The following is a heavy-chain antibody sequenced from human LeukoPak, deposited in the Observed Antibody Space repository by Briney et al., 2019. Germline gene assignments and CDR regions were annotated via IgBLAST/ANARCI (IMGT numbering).Heavy chain of an antibody. V-gene: IGHV3-23*01. D-gene: IGHD2-2*01. CDR3: AKDSLVVDPNWLDP. J-gene: IGHJ5*02. Sequence: GGSLRLSCAASGFTFSSYAMSWVRQAPGKGLEWVSAISGSGSSTYYADSVKGRFTISRDNSKNTLYLQMNSLRAEDTAVYYCAKDSLVVDPNWLDPWGQGTLVTVSS. CDR1: GFTFSSYA. CDR2: ISGSGSST.